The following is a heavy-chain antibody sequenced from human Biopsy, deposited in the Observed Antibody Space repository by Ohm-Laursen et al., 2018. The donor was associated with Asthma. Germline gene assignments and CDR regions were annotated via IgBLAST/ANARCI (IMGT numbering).Heavy chain of an antibody. CDR1: GFTFGDYW. J-gene: IGHJ1*01. Sequence: SLRLPCSASGFTFGDYWMSWVRQVPGKGLEWVANIKHDGSEKNHVDSLKGRFTISRDNAKNSPYLQMNSLRAEDTAVYYCARTFHFWSPYHAEHYQLWGQGTLVTVSS. V-gene: IGHV3-7*01. D-gene: IGHD3-3*02. CDR3: ARTFHFWSPYHAEHYQL. CDR2: IKHDGSEK.